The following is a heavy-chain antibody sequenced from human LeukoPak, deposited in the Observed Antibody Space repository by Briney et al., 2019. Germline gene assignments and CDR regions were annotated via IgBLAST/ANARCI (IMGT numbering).Heavy chain of an antibody. CDR1: GYTFTDNY. V-gene: IGHV1-2*02. CDR3: GRVAYCGSGCYYYFDY. J-gene: IGHJ4*02. Sequence: ASVKVSCKASGYTFTDNYIHWVRHAPGQGLEWMGWINPRSGGTSYGQKFQGRVTVTRDTSISTAYMELSSLTSDDTAVYYCGRVAYCGSGCYYYFDYWGQGTLVTVSS. D-gene: IGHD2-21*02. CDR2: INPRSGGT.